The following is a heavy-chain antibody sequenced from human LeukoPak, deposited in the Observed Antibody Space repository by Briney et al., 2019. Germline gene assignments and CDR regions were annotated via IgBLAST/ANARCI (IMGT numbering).Heavy chain of an antibody. CDR3: AREWLDAFDI. Sequence: PGGSLRLSCAASGFTSSSYSMNWVRQAPGKGLEWVSYISSSSSTIYYADSVKGRFTISRDNAKNSLYLQMNSLRAEDTAVCYCAREWLDAFDIWGQGTMVTVSS. V-gene: IGHV3-48*01. J-gene: IGHJ3*02. CDR2: ISSSSSTI. D-gene: IGHD5-12*01. CDR1: GFTSSSYS.